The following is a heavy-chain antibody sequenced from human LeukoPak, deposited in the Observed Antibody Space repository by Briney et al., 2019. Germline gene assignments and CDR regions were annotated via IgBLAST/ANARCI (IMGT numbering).Heavy chain of an antibody. CDR1: GGSISSSSYY. CDR2: IYYSGST. Sequence: SETLSLTCTVSGGSISSSSYYWGWIRQPPGKGLEWIGSIYYSGSTYYNPSLKSRVTISVDTSKNQFSLKLSSVTAADTAVYYCARLPWDDAPEENFDYWGQGTLVTVSS. J-gene: IGHJ4*02. D-gene: IGHD1-1*01. V-gene: IGHV4-39*01. CDR3: ARLPWDDAPEENFDY.